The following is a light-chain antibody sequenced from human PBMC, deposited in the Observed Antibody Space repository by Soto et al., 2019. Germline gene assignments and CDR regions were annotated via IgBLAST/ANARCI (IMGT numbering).Light chain of an antibody. J-gene: IGKJ1*01. Sequence: EIVLTQSPGTLSLSPGERATLSCRASQSVSSSYLAWYQQKPGQAPRLLIYGASSRATGIPDRFSGSASGPDFTLTISTLEPEDFAVYYCQQYGSSPGTFGQGTKVEIK. CDR1: QSVSSSY. V-gene: IGKV3-20*01. CDR3: QQYGSSPGT. CDR2: GAS.